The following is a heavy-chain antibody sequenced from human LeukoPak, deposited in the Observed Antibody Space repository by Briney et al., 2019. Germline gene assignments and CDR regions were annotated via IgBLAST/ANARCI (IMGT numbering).Heavy chain of an antibody. Sequence: GGSLRLSCVGSGFAFRSHAMSWVRQAPEKGLEFVSGIYENGGTTYYADSVKGRFSISRDNSKNTLYLQMDSLRGEDTAVYYCAKDFRIGYSAHFDYWGQGVLVTVSS. J-gene: IGHJ4*02. CDR2: IYENGGTT. D-gene: IGHD2-21*01. CDR3: AKDFRIGYSAHFDY. CDR1: GFAFRSHA. V-gene: IGHV3-23*01.